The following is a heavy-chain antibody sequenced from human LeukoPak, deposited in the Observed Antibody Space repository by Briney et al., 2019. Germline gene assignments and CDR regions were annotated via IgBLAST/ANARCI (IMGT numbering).Heavy chain of an antibody. Sequence: ASVKVSCKASGYTFTGYYIHWVRQAPGQGLECVGWINPNSGGTNYAQKFQGRVTMTRDTSISTAYMELSRLRSDDTAVYYCARGGSGSYFSWLDHWGQGTLVTVSS. D-gene: IGHD3-10*01. V-gene: IGHV1-2*02. CDR1: GYTFTGYY. CDR3: ARGGSGSYFSWLDH. CDR2: INPNSGGT. J-gene: IGHJ5*02.